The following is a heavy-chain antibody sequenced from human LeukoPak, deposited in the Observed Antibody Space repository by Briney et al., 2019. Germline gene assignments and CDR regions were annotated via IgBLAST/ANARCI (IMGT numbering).Heavy chain of an antibody. D-gene: IGHD2-15*01. CDR2: INYSGRA. Sequence: SETLSLTCTVSSGSISSSSYYWGWIRQPPGKGLEWIGSINYSGRAYYNPSLKSRVTISVDTSKNQFSLKLSSVTATDTAVYYYARRGAVLDCNGGSCSKGAFDYWGQGTLVTVSS. V-gene: IGHV4-39*01. CDR3: ARRGAVLDCNGGSCSKGAFDY. CDR1: SGSISSSSYY. J-gene: IGHJ4*02.